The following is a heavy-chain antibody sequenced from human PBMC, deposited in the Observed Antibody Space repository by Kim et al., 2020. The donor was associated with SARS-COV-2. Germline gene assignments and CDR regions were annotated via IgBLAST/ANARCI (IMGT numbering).Heavy chain of an antibody. J-gene: IGHJ4*02. V-gene: IGHV4-34*01. Sequence: NYNPSLKSRVTISVDTSKNQFSLKLSSVTAADTAVYYCARGRMATGNFDYWGQGTLVTVSS. CDR3: ARGRMATGNFDY. D-gene: IGHD3-10*01.